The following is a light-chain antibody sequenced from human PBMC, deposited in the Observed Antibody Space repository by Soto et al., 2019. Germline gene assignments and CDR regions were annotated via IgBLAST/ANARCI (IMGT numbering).Light chain of an antibody. CDR3: CSFARSSTSYV. CDR2: EGS. V-gene: IGLV2-23*01. Sequence: QSALTQPASVSGSPGQSITISCTGTSSDVGSSNLASWYQQYPGKTPKLIIYEGSRRPSGVSGRFSGSMSGNAASLTISGLQAEDEADYYCCSFARSSTSYVFGTGTKVTVL. J-gene: IGLJ1*01. CDR1: SSDVGSSNL.